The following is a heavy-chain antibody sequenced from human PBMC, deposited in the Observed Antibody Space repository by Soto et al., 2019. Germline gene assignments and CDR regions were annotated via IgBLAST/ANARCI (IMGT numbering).Heavy chain of an antibody. V-gene: IGHV2-70*13. CDR1: GFSLASPGMC. Sequence: SGATLVNPTDTLTLTCTFSGFSLASPGMCVSWIRQPPGKALEWLALVERDDDDKYYSTSLKTRLTISKDTRINQVVLTMANMDTADTGTWYCARSIRGPRRFNGMDVWGQGSTVTVSA. D-gene: IGHD4-17*01. J-gene: IGHJ6*01. CDR2: VERDDDDK. CDR3: ARSIRGPRRFNGMDV.